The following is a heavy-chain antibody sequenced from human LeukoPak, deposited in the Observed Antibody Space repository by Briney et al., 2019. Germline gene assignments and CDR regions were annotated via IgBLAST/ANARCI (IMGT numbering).Heavy chain of an antibody. Sequence: GASVKVSCKASGYTFTGYYMRWVRQAPGQGLEWMGWINPNSGGTNYAQKFQGRVTMTRDTSISTAYMELSRLRSDDTAVYYCARRGSSWYNDDYFDYWGQGTLVTVSS. J-gene: IGHJ4*02. D-gene: IGHD6-13*01. CDR3: ARRGSSWYNDDYFDY. CDR1: GYTFTGYY. V-gene: IGHV1-2*02. CDR2: INPNSGGT.